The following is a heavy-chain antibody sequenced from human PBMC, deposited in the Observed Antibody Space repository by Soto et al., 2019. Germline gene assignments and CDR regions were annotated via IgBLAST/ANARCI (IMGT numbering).Heavy chain of an antibody. Sequence: SETLSLTCAVFGGSFSSSNWWSWVRQPPGKGLEWIGDIFHDGSINYNLSLKSRVTISVDTSKNQFSLKLSSVTAADTAVYYCARGPPNTYWGQGTLVTVAS. CDR3: ARGPPNTY. CDR1: GGSFSSSNW. J-gene: IGHJ4*02. V-gene: IGHV4-4*02. CDR2: IFHDGSI.